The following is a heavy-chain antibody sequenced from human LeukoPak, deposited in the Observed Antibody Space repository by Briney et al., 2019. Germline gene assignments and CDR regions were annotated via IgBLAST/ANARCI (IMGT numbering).Heavy chain of an antibody. CDR3: ARGAMATTPFFDY. CDR2: VYYTGST. D-gene: IGHD5-24*01. Sequence: TLSLTCTVSGGSISSGGYWWSWIRQHPGEGLEWIGYVYYTGSTNFNPSLKSRVTMSLDTSRNQFSLKLTSLTAADTAVYYCARGAMATTPFFDYWGQGTLVTVSS. J-gene: IGHJ4*02. V-gene: IGHV4-61*08. CDR1: GGSISSGGYW.